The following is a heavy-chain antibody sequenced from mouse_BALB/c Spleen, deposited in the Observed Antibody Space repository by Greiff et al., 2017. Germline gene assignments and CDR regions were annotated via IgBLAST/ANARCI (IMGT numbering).Heavy chain of an antibody. J-gene: IGHJ3*01. V-gene: IGHV1-7*01. CDR2: INPSTGYT. D-gene: IGHD2-2*01. CDR1: GYTFTSYW. CDR3: ARGGYDGFAY. Sequence: QVQLQQSGAELAKPGDSVKMSCKASGYTFTSYWMHWVKQRPGQGLEWIGYINPSTGYTEYNQKFKDKATLTADKSSSTAYMQLSSLTSEDSAVYYCARGGYDGFAYWGQGTLVTVSA.